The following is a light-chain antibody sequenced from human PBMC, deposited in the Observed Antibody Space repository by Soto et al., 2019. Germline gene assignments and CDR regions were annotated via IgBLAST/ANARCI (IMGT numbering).Light chain of an antibody. Sequence: DIHMTQSPSSLPASVGDRVTITCRASQSISSYLNWYQQKPGKAPKLLIYAASSLQSGVPSRFSGSGSGTDFTLTISSLQPEDFATYFCQQSYSTLGLTFGGGTKVEIK. J-gene: IGKJ4*01. CDR1: QSISSY. CDR2: AAS. CDR3: QQSYSTLGLT. V-gene: IGKV1-39*01.